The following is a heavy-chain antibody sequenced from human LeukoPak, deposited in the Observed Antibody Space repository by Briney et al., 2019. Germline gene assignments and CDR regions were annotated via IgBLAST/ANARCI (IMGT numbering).Heavy chain of an antibody. V-gene: IGHV4-59*01. CDR1: GGSISSYY. CDR2: IYSSGST. CDR3: ARGSAAGEFDY. Sequence: SETLSLTCTVSGGSISSYYWSWIRQPPGKGLEWIGYIYSSGSTNYNPSLKSRVTISVDTSKNQFSLKLSSVTAADTAVYYCARGSAAGEFDYWGQGTLVTVSS. D-gene: IGHD6-13*01. J-gene: IGHJ4*02.